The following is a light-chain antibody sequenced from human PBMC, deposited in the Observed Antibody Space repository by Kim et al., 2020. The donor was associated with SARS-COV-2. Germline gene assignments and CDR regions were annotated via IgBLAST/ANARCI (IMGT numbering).Light chain of an antibody. Sequence: ASVGDRVTIACRASKGISNYLAWYQQKPGKVPKLLIYAASALQSGVPSRFSGSGSGTDFTLTISSLQPEDVATYYCQKYNSALVTFGGGTKVEIK. CDR2: AAS. CDR3: QKYNSALVT. CDR1: KGISNY. J-gene: IGKJ4*01. V-gene: IGKV1-27*01.